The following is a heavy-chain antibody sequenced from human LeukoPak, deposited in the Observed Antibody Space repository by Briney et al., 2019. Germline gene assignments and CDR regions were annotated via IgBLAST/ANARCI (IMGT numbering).Heavy chain of an antibody. V-gene: IGHV3-23*01. D-gene: IGHD6-19*01. J-gene: IGHJ4*02. Sequence: GGSLRLFCAACGFIYRKYAMMGVRQAPGKGLEWVSVISNSGGSTYYADSVKGRFTISRDNSKNTLYLQMSNLRVEDTAVFYVAKEGPWLAVSLDYWGQGTLVTVSS. CDR3: AKEGPWLAVSLDY. CDR2: ISNSGGST. CDR1: GFIYRKYA.